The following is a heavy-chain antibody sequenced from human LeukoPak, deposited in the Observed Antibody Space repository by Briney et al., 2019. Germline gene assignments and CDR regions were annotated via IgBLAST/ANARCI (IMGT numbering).Heavy chain of an antibody. D-gene: IGHD4-11*01. CDR2: MYSTGST. J-gene: IGHJ4*02. Sequence: PWGTLRLSCAVSGCTVSRNCMCWVRLAPPKGLDLVSVMYSTGSTDYSDSVKRRFTIFRDKSKNTLYFQMNNLRAEAAAASYCSREGGPYSSLLRGQWGEGTLVTV. CDR3: SREGGPYSSLLRGQ. CDR1: GCTVSRNC. V-gene: IGHV3-53*01.